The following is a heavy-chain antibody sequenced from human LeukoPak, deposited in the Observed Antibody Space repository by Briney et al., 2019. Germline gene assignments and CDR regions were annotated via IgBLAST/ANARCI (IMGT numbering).Heavy chain of an antibody. D-gene: IGHD6-19*01. CDR3: ARDLRIAVAGLYY. CDR1: GFTFSSYT. J-gene: IGHJ4*02. CDR2: ITTSDGNT. V-gene: IGHV3-23*01. Sequence: PGGSLRLSCAASGFTFSSYTMSWVRQAPGKGLEWVSTITTSDGNTYYADSVKGRFTISRDNAKNTLYLQMNSLRAEDTAVYYCARDLRIAVAGLYYWGQGTLVTVSS.